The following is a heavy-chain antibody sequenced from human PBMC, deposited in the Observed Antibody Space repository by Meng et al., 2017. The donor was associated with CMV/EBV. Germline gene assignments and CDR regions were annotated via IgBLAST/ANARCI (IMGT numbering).Heavy chain of an antibody. D-gene: IGHD6-19*01. CDR2: IYYSGSI. Sequence: QLQRQESGPGLVKPSELLALTCTVSGGSISSSSYYWGWIRQPPGKGLEWIGSIYYSGSIYYNPSLKSRVTISVDTSKNQFSLKLSSVTAADTAVYYCARDSAVAGVVDYWGQGTLVTVSS. V-gene: IGHV4-39*07. CDR3: ARDSAVAGVVDY. CDR1: GGSISSSSYY. J-gene: IGHJ4*02.